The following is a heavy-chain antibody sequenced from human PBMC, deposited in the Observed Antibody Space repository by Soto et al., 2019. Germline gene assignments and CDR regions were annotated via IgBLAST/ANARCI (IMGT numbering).Heavy chain of an antibody. V-gene: IGHV3-33*01. D-gene: IGHD6-19*01. CDR3: ARDLGQWPLSYFDY. CDR2: IWYDGTNK. CDR1: GFTFSSYG. J-gene: IGHJ4*02. Sequence: QVQLVESGGGVVQPGRSLRLSCAPSGFTFSSYGMHWVRQAPGKGLEWVAVIWYDGTNKYYADSVKGRFTISRDNSKNTLYLRMNSLRAEDTAVYYCARDLGQWPLSYFDYWGQGTLVTVSS.